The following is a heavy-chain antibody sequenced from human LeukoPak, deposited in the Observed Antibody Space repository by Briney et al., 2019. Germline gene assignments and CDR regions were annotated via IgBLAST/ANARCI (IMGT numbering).Heavy chain of an antibody. D-gene: IGHD3-10*01. V-gene: IGHV3-30*02. CDR2: IRYDGSNK. CDR1: GFTFSSYG. CDR3: ARASTYLWFGELLYYFDY. Sequence: GGSLRLSCAASGFTFSSYGMHWVRQAPGKGLEWVAFIRYDGSNKYYADSVKGRFTISRDNSKNTLYLQMNSLRAEDTAVYYCARASTYLWFGELLYYFDYWGQGTLVTVSS. J-gene: IGHJ4*02.